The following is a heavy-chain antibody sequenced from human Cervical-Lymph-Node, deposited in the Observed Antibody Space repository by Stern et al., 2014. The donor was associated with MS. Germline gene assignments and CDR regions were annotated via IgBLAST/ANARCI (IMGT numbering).Heavy chain of an antibody. J-gene: IGHJ4*02. CDR1: GASISPYY. V-gene: IGHV4-59*08. Sequence: VQLVESGPGLVKPSETLSLTCTVSGASISPYYWNWIRQPPGKGLEWIGYIYYSGTTNYNPSFKSRVTMSVDTPQNPSSLTLTSVTAADTAMYYCARLTYNYGTPDYWGQGTLVAVSS. D-gene: IGHD5-24*01. CDR3: ARLTYNYGTPDY. CDR2: IYYSGTT.